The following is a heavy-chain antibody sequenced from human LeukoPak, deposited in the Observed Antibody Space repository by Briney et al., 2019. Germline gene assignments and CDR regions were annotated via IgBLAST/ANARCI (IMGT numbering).Heavy chain of an antibody. CDR1: GLTFSSYS. CDR3: AREGTDGELFE. Sequence: PGGSLRLSCAASGLTFSSYSMNWVRQAPGKGREGVSVIYRRDSTYYADSVKGRFTISRDNSKNTVYLQMNNLRAEDTAIYYCAREGTDGELFEGGQGTLVTVSS. CDR2: IYRRDST. D-gene: IGHD3-10*01. V-gene: IGHV3-66*01. J-gene: IGHJ4*02.